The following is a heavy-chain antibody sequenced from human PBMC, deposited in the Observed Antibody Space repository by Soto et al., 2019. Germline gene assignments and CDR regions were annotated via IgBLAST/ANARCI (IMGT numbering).Heavy chain of an antibody. CDR2: ISYDGSNK. J-gene: IGHJ4*02. Sequence: GGSLRLSCAASGFTFSSYGMHWVRQAPGKGLEWVAVISYDGSNKYYADSVKGRFTISRDNSKNTLYLQMNSLRSEDTAVYYCAREVYDSSGYPSWARFDYWGQGTLVTVSS. V-gene: IGHV3-30*03. CDR1: GFTFSSYG. D-gene: IGHD3-22*01. CDR3: AREVYDSSGYPSWARFDY.